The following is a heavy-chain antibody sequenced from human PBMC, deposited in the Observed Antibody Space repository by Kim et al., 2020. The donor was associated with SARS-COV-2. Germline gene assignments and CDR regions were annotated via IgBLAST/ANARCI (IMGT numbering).Heavy chain of an antibody. D-gene: IGHD5-12*01. CDR3: AKDSTPMSVARIPDYFDF. Sequence: GGSLRLSCAASGFTFSAYGMHWVRQAPGKGLEWVAVISHDGSNKYYADSVKGRFTISRDNSKNTLYLQMNSLRGDDMAVYYCAKDSTPMSVARIPDYFDFWGQGTLVTVSS. V-gene: IGHV3-30*18. CDR2: ISHDGSNK. J-gene: IGHJ4*02. CDR1: GFTFSAYG.